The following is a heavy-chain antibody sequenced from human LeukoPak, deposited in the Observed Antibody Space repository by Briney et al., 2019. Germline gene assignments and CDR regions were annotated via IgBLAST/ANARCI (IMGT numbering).Heavy chain of an antibody. CDR3: ARATLIGIAAAGIGYYFDY. CDR1: GGSISSGDYY. Sequence: PSETLSLTCTVSGGSISSGDYYWSWIRQPPGKGLEWIGYIYYSGSTYYNPSLKSRVTISVDTSKNQFSLKLSSVTAADTAVYYCARATLIGIAAAGIGYYFDYWGQGTLVTVSS. J-gene: IGHJ4*02. D-gene: IGHD6-13*01. CDR2: IYYSGST. V-gene: IGHV4-30-4*01.